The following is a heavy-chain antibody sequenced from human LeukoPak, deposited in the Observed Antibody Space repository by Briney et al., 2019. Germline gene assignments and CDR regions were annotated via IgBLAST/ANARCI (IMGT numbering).Heavy chain of an antibody. V-gene: IGHV4-34*01. CDR2: INHSGST. Sequence: PGGSLRLSCAVSGFTFADTYMTWIRQPPGKGLEWIGEINHSGSTNYNPSLKSRVTISVDTSKNQFSLKLSSVTAADTAVYYCARVWWQWLVGGYYYYYMDVWGKGTTVTISS. D-gene: IGHD6-19*01. CDR3: ARVWWQWLVGGYYYYYMDV. J-gene: IGHJ6*03. CDR1: GFTFADTY.